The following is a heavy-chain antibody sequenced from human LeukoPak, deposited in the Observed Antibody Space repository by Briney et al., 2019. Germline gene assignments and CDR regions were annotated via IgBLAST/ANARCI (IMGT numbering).Heavy chain of an antibody. Sequence: SETLSLTCTVSGGSISSYYWSWIRQPPGKGLEWIGYIYYSGSTNYNPPLKSRVTISVDTSKNQFSLKLSSVTAADTAVYYCARSGGYCSSTSCYDWFDPWGQGTLVTVSS. V-gene: IGHV4-59*01. CDR3: ARSGGYCSSTSCYDWFDP. J-gene: IGHJ5*02. CDR1: GGSISSYY. D-gene: IGHD2-2*01. CDR2: IYYSGST.